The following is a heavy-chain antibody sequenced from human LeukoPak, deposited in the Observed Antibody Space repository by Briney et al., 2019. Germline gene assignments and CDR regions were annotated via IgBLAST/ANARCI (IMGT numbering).Heavy chain of an antibody. CDR3: ARDPPYSSTWPHYFDY. J-gene: IGHJ4*02. CDR1: GFTFSSYA. V-gene: IGHV3-21*03. D-gene: IGHD6-13*01. Sequence: GGSLRLSCAASGFTFSSYAMSWVRQAPGKGLEWVSSISSSSSYIYYADSVKGRFTISRDNAKSSLYLQMNSLGAEDTAVYYCARDPPYSSTWPHYFDYWGRGTLVTVSS. CDR2: ISSSSSYI.